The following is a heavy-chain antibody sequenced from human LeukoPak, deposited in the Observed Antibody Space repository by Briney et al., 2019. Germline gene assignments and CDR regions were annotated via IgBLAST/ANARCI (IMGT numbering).Heavy chain of an antibody. J-gene: IGHJ4*02. Sequence: GGSLRLSCAASGFTLSSYEMNWVRQAPGKGLEWVSYIYSSTTIYYADSVKGRFTISRANATNSMFLLINSIRAEPTEGYYCSRIPVPCTGSFDYWGQGTLVTVSS. V-gene: IGHV3-48*03. CDR3: SRIPVPCTGSFDY. CDR2: IYSSTTI. D-gene: IGHD3-10*02. CDR1: GFTLSSYE.